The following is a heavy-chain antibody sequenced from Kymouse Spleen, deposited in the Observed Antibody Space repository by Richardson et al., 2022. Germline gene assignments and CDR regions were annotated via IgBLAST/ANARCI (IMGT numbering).Heavy chain of an antibody. Sequence: QVQLVQSGAEVKKPGASVKVSCKASGYTFTGYYMHWVRQAPGQGLEWMGWINPNSGGTNYAQKFQGWVTMTRDTSISTAYMELSRLRSDDTAVYYCARDQGTMVRGVIPYYFDYWGQGTLVTVSS. D-gene: IGHD3-10*01. CDR2: INPNSGGT. V-gene: IGHV1-2*04. CDR1: GYTFTGYY. CDR3: ARDQGTMVRGVIPYYFDY. J-gene: IGHJ4*02.